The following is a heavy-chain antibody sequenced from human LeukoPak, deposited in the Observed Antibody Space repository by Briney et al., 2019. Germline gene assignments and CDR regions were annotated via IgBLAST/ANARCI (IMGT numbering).Heavy chain of an antibody. CDR3: ARAGQEWFGELGFDQ. Sequence: PGGSLRLSCAASGFTFSSYWMHWVRQAPGKGLVWVSRIISDGSITTYADSVKGRFTISRDNAKNTLYLQTNSLRAEDTAVYYCARAGQEWFGELGFDQWGQGTLVIVSS. V-gene: IGHV3-74*01. J-gene: IGHJ4*02. CDR2: IISDGSIT. D-gene: IGHD3-10*01. CDR1: GFTFSSYW.